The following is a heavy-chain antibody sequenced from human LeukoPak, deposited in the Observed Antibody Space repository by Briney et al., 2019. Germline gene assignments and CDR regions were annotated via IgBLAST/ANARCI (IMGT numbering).Heavy chain of an antibody. V-gene: IGHV3-64*01. D-gene: IGHD3-22*01. Sequence: GGSLRLSCAASGLTFSSYAMHWVRQAPGKGLEYVSAISSNGGSTYYANSVKGRFTISRDNSKNTLYLQMGSLRAEDMAVYYCARDYYDSSGYEEGGYYYYMDVWGKGTTVTVSS. CDR2: ISSNGGST. CDR3: ARDYYDSSGYEEGGYYYYMDV. CDR1: GLTFSSYA. J-gene: IGHJ6*03.